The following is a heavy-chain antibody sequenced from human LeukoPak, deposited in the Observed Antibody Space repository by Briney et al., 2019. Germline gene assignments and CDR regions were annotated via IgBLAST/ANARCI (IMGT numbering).Heavy chain of an antibody. V-gene: IGHV3-7*05. D-gene: IGHD2-15*01. CDR2: XXQDGSEX. CDR3: GNSMIPANNN. J-gene: IGHJ4*02. Sequence: GGSLRLSCVXSGFTFSNXXXXXXXXAXGXXXXWVANXXQDGSEXXXXXXXXXXXXXXXDNAKDSLYLQMNSLRAEDTVVYFCGNSMIPANNNWGQGTLVTVSS. CDR1: GFTFSNXX.